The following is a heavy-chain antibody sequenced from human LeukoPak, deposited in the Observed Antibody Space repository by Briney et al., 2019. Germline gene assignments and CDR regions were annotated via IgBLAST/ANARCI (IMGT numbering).Heavy chain of an antibody. CDR1: GYTFTSYD. D-gene: IGHD3-3*01. V-gene: IGHV1-8*03. Sequence: ASVKVSCKASGYTFTSYDINWVRQATGQGLEWMGWMNPNSGNTGYAQKFQGRVTITRNTSISTAYMELSSLRSEDTAVYYCAREVQAYDFWSTDYYMDVWGKGTTVTVSS. J-gene: IGHJ6*03. CDR2: MNPNSGNT. CDR3: AREVQAYDFWSTDYYMDV.